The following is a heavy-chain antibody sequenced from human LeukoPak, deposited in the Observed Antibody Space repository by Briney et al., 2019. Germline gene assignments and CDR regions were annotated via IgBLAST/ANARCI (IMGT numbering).Heavy chain of an antibody. V-gene: IGHV2-70*11. CDR1: GFSLSTSGMC. CDR3: ARMITLSNGRYSSKTLDY. J-gene: IGHJ4*02. Sequence: SGPTLVNPTQTLXLTCTFSGFSLSTSGMCASWIRQPPGKALEWLARIDWDDDKYYSTSLKTRLTISKDTSKNQVVLTMTNMDPVDTATYYCARMITLSNGRYSSKTLDYWGQGTLVTVSS. D-gene: IGHD5-18*01. CDR2: IDWDDDK.